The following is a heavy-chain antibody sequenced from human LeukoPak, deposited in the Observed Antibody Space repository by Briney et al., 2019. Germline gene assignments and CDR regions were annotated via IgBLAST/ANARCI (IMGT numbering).Heavy chain of an antibody. D-gene: IGHD3-10*01. Sequence: ASVKVSCKASGYTFTSYGISWVRQAPGQGLEWMGWISAYNGNTNYAQKLQGRVTMTTDTSTSTAYMELRSLRSDDTAVYYCARVGYYYGSGSYYPHFDYWGQGTLVIVSS. CDR2: ISAYNGNT. J-gene: IGHJ4*02. CDR3: ARVGYYYGSGSYYPHFDY. CDR1: GYTFTSYG. V-gene: IGHV1-18*01.